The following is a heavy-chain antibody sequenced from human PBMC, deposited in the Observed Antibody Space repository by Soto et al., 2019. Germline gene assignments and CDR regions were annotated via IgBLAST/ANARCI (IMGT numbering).Heavy chain of an antibody. V-gene: IGHV4-4*02. CDR1: GGSITKTDW. Sequence: SETLSLTCAVSGGSITKTDWWTWVRQPPGMGLEWVGDISLSGNTNYNPSLEGRAAISLDKSRNQFSLILNSVTAADTAVYYCASRGSSGPFWGQGTLVTVSS. CDR3: ASRGSSGPF. D-gene: IGHD3-22*01. J-gene: IGHJ4*02. CDR2: ISLSGNT.